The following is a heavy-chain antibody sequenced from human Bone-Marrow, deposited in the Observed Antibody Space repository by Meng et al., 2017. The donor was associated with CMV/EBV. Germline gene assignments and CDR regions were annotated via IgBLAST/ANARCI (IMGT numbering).Heavy chain of an antibody. J-gene: IGHJ3*02. CDR2: INHSGST. D-gene: IGHD4-23*01. CDR3: ARGRRFCGNGAFDI. CDR1: GGSFSGYY. Sequence: GSLRLSCAVYGGSFSGYYWSWIRQPPGKGLEWIGEINHSGSTNYNPSLKSRVTISVDTSKNQFSLKLSSVTAADTAVYYCARGRRFCGNGAFDIWGQGTMVTV. V-gene: IGHV4-34*01.